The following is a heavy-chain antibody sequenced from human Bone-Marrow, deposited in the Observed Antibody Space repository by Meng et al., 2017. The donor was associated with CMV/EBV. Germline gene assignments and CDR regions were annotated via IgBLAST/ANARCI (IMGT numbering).Heavy chain of an antibody. D-gene: IGHD5-18*01. V-gene: IGHV3-30-3*01. J-gene: IGHJ4*02. CDR2: ISYDGSNK. CDR3: ARGWIQLWFSPEWDY. CDR1: GFTFSSYA. Sequence: QVQLVESGGGVVQPGRSLRLSCAASGFTFSSYAMHWVRQAPGKGLEWVAVISYDGSNKYYADSVKGRFTISRDNSKNTMYLQMNSLRAEDTAVYYCARGWIQLWFSPEWDYWGQGTLVTVSS.